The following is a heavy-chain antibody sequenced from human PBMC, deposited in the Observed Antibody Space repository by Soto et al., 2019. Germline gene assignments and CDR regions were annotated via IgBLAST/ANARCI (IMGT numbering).Heavy chain of an antibody. J-gene: IGHJ6*02. D-gene: IGHD1-20*01. CDR2: IWNDGSNK. CDR3: ARALLTDVDIYAIDV. Sequence: GSLRLSCAASGFTFRDHAMHWVRQAPGKGREWLAIIWNDGSNKFYAGSVQGRFTISRDNSKNTVYLQMNTLSAEDTAVYYCARALLTDVDIYAIDVWGQGTTVTVYS. CDR1: GFTFRDHA. V-gene: IGHV3-33*01.